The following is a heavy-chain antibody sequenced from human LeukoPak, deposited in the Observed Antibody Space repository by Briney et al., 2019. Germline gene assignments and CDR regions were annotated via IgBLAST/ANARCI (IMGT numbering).Heavy chain of an antibody. CDR1: GFTFSSYA. D-gene: IGHD6-19*01. CDR3: AKEAGSGWSYFDS. J-gene: IGHJ4*02. V-gene: IGHV3-23*01. Sequence: GGSLRLSCATSGFTFSSYAMSWVRQAPGMGLEWVSGISASGGYTYYADSVRGRFTVSRDSSKNTLYLQLNSLRAEDTAVYSCAKEAGSGWSYFDSWGQGTLVTVSS. CDR2: ISASGGYT.